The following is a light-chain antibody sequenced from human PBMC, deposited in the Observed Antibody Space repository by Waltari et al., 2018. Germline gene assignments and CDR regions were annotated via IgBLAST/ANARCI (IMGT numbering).Light chain of an antibody. CDR1: QSVSSN. J-gene: IGKJ4*02. V-gene: IGKV3-15*01. CDR3: QQYNNWPPLT. CDR2: AAS. Sequence: EIVMTQSPATLSVSPGEGATLSCRASQSVSSNSAWYQQIPGQAPRLLIYAASTRATGIPARFSGSGSGTEFTLTISSLQYEDFAVYYCQQYNNWPPLTFGGGTKVEIK.